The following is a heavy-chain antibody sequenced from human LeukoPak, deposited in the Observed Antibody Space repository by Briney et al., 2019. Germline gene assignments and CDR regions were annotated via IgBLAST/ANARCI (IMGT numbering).Heavy chain of an antibody. Sequence: SETLSLTCTGSGASFSSGDQYWHWLRQSPGKGLEWIASIHPSGRLYNNPSLESRVTISVDTSKNQFSLKLSSVTAADTAVYYCARARRIAAAGTRPPRLYNWFDPWGQGTLVTVSS. V-gene: IGHV4-31*03. D-gene: IGHD6-13*01. CDR1: GASFSSGDQY. CDR3: ARARRIAAAGTRPPRLYNWFDP. J-gene: IGHJ5*02. CDR2: IHPSGRL.